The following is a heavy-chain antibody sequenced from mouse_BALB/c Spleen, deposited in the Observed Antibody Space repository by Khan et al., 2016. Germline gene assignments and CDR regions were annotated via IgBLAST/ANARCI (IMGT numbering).Heavy chain of an antibody. CDR3: ARGVY. Sequence: VQLQESGAELMKPGASVKISCKATGYTFSSYWLEWVKERPGHGLEWIGEILPGSGSPNSHEKFKGKATFTAETSSNTAYMKLSSLTSEDSAVYYCARGVYWGQGTLVTVSA. J-gene: IGHJ3*01. CDR1: GYTFSSYW. V-gene: IGHV1-9*01. CDR2: ILPGSGSP.